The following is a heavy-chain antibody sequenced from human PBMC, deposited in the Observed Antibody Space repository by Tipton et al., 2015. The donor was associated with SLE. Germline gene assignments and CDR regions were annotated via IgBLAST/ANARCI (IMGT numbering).Heavy chain of an antibody. J-gene: IGHJ4*02. Sequence: TLSLTCTVSGGSISSYDWSWIRQSPGKGLEWIGSVYYSGSTYYNPSLKSRVTISVDTSRNQFSLKLNSVTAADTAVYYCARIIGPYYYFDYWGQGTLVTVSS. D-gene: IGHD2-15*01. CDR3: ARIIGPYYYFDY. V-gene: IGHV4-59*05. CDR1: GGSISSYD. CDR2: VYYSGST.